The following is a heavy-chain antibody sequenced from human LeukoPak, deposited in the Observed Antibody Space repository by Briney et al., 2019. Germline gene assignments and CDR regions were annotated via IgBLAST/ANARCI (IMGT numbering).Heavy chain of an antibody. V-gene: IGHV3-23*01. CDR2: ISGSGVST. J-gene: IGHJ4*02. Sequence: GGSLRLSCAAFGFTFSSYAMSWVRQAPGKGLEWVSAISGSGVSTYYADSVKGRFTVSRDNSKNTLYLQMSSLRAEDTAVYYCAKDERNWNYNLASQTYDWGQGTLVTVSS. CDR3: AKDERNWNYNLASQTYD. D-gene: IGHD1-7*01. CDR1: GFTFSSYA.